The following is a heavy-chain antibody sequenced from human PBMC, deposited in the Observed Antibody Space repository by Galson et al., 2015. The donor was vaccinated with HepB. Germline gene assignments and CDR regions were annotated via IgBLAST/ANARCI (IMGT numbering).Heavy chain of an antibody. CDR1: GFTFSSYS. J-gene: IGHJ4*02. CDR2: ISSSSRDI. CDR3: ARDAHAVLMVYAFDY. V-gene: IGHV3-48*02. Sequence: SLRLSCAASGFTFSSYSMNWVRQTPGKGLEWVAYISSSSRDIYYADSVKGRFTISRGNVKNSLYLQMNSLRDEDTAVCYCARDAHAVLMVYAFDYWGQGTPVTVSS. D-gene: IGHD2-8*01.